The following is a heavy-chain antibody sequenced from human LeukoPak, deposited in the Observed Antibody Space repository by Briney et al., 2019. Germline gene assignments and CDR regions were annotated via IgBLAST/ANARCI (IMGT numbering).Heavy chain of an antibody. Sequence: AETLSLACSVAGYSIGSGHYGGGMRQPPGQGLGWIGSMYQTGSSYYSPSLKSRVTISLDTSKNQISLKLTFVTAADTAFSSCARENVVAPGTFDYWGQGALVPVSP. CDR2: MYQTGSS. D-gene: IGHD2-21*01. J-gene: IGHJ4*02. V-gene: IGHV4-38-2*02. CDR1: GYSIGSGHY. CDR3: ARENVVAPGTFDY.